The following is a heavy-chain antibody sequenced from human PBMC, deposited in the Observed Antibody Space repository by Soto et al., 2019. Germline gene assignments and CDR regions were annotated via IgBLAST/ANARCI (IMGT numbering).Heavy chain of an antibody. Sequence: GGSLSLSCQASGFNFDNYGMHWVRPAPGKGLEWVAVITYDGSFQYYADSVKGRFTISRDNSKNTLFLHLNTLKPEDTAVYHCAKDRVGGTFYTPLGFWGQGTLVTAPQ. CDR2: ITYDGSFQ. D-gene: IGHD1-7*01. CDR3: AKDRVGGTFYTPLGF. CDR1: GFNFDNYG. J-gene: IGHJ4*02. V-gene: IGHV3-30*18.